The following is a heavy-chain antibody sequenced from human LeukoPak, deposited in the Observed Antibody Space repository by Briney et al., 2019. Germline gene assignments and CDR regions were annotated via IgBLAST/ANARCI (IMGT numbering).Heavy chain of an antibody. CDR2: IYYSGST. D-gene: IGHD6-13*01. CDR1: GASISSSGFY. Sequence: SETLSLTCTVSGASISSSGFYWSWIRQPPGKGLEWIGYIYYSGSTYYNPSLKSRVTISGERSKNQFSLKLSSVIAADTAVYYCARHSSSWYVSPEYFQHWGQGTLVTVSS. CDR3: ARHSSSWYVSPEYFQH. V-gene: IGHV4-30-2*01. J-gene: IGHJ1*01.